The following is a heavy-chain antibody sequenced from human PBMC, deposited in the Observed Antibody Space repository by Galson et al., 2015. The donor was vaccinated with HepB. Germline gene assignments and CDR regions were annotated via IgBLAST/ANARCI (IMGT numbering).Heavy chain of an antibody. D-gene: IGHD6-13*01. V-gene: IGHV5-10-1*01. J-gene: IGHJ6*02. CDR2: IDPSDSYT. Sequence: QSGAEVKKPGESLRISCTGSGYSFTSYWISWVRQMPGKGLEWMGRIDPSDSYTNYSPSFQGHVTISADKSISTAYLQWSSLKASDTAMYYCAREGSSFFYYYGMDVWGQGTTVTVSS. CDR1: GYSFTSYW. CDR3: AREGSSFFYYYGMDV.